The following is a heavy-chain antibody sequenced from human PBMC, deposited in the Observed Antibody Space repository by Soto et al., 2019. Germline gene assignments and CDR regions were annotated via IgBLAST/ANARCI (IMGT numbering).Heavy chain of an antibody. D-gene: IGHD6-19*01. J-gene: IGHJ5*02. CDR3: ARGRGRYSSGWSWFDP. CDR1: GGTIRSPDW. CDR2: IFQSGST. V-gene: IGHV4-4*02. Sequence: SETLSLTCVVSGGTIRSPDWWTGVRQPPGKGLEWIGEIFQSGSTNYTPSLESRVTISVDKSKNQFSLTLTSVTAADTAVYFRARGRGRYSSGWSWFDPWGQGILVTVSS.